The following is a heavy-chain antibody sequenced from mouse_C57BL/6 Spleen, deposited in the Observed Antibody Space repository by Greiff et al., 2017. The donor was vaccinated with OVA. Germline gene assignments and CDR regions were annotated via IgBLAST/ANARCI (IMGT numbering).Heavy chain of an antibody. V-gene: IGHV1-64*01. D-gene: IGHD2-3*01. CDR1: GYTFTSYW. Sequence: VQLQQPGAELVKPGASVKLSCKASGYTFTSYWMHWVKQRPGQGLEWIGMIHPNSGSTNYNEKFKSKATLTVDKSSSTAYMQLSSLTSEDSAVYYCARIYDGYYEWYFDVWGTGTTVTVSS. CDR2: IHPNSGST. CDR3: ARIYDGYYEWYFDV. J-gene: IGHJ1*03.